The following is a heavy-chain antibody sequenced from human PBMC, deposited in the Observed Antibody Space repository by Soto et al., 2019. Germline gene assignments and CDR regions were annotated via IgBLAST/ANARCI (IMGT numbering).Heavy chain of an antibody. CDR1: GYSFTGYY. V-gene: IGHV1-46*01. D-gene: IGHD3-16*01. Sequence: GASVKVSCKTSGYSFTGYYLHWVRQAPGQGLEWMGIINPSGGSTSYAQKFQGRVTMTRDTSTSTVYMELSSLRSEDTAVYYCARGGGYYYYGMDVWGQGTTVTVSS. CDR3: ARGGGYYYYGMDV. CDR2: INPSGGST. J-gene: IGHJ6*02.